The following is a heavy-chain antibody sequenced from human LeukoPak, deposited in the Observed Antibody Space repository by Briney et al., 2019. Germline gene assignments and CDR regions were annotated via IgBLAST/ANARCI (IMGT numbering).Heavy chain of an antibody. CDR2: MSHTGAT. CDR3: ARGVWFGNTPPDY. V-gene: IGHV4-34*01. CDR1: GGSFSGYY. J-gene: IGHJ4*02. D-gene: IGHD3-10*01. Sequence: SETLSLTCAVFGGSFSGYYWSWIRQSPEKGLEWIGEMSHTGATNYNPSLKSRVTVSVDTSKKQFSLNLRSVTAADTAVYYCARGVWFGNTPPDYWGQGTLVTVSS.